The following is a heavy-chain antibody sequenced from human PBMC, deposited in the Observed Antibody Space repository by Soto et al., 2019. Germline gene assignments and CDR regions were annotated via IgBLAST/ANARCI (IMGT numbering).Heavy chain of an antibody. D-gene: IGHD4-4*01. CDR2: INPSSGGT. J-gene: IGHJ6*04. V-gene: IGHV1-2*02. Sequence: ASVKVSCKASGYPFTGPYIYWARQAPGQGLEWMGWINPSSGGTEFAEKFQGRVTVTRDTSIRTVFLELNSLTSDDTGVYFCARDFRTYSHGVDVWGKGTAVTVSS. CDR3: ARDFRTYSHGVDV. CDR1: GYPFTGPY.